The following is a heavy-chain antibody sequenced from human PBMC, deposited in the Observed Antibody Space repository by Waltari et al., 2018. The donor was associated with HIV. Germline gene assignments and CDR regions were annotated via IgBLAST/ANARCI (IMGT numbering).Heavy chain of an antibody. CDR2: ISYDGRNK. D-gene: IGHD3-22*01. J-gene: IGHJ4*02. CDR1: GFTFSSYG. Sequence: QVQLVESGGGVVQPGRSLRLSCAASGFTFSSYGMHWVRQAPGKGLEWVAVISYDGRNKYYADSVKGRFTISRDNSKNTLYLQMNSLRAEDTAVYYCAKAAYYYDSSGYAPLDYWGQGTLVTVSS. CDR3: AKAAYYYDSSGYAPLDY. V-gene: IGHV3-30*18.